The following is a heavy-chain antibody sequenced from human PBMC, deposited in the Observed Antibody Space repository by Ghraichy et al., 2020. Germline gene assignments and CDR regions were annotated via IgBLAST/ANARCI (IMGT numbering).Heavy chain of an antibody. CDR2: IIPIFGTA. J-gene: IGHJ6*03. D-gene: IGHD6-6*01. Sequence: SVKVSCKASGGTFSSYAISWVRQAPGQGLEWMGGIIPIFGTANYAQKFQGRVTITADESTSTAYMELGSLRSEDTAVYYCARGTLEYSSSLELYYYYYYMDVWGKGTTVTVSS. CDR1: GGTFSSYA. V-gene: IGHV1-69*13. CDR3: ARGTLEYSSSLELYYYYYYMDV.